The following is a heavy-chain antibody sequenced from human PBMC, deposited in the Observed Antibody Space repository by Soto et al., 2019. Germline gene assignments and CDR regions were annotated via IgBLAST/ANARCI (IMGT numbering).Heavy chain of an antibody. CDR2: FYYSGST. Sequence: PSETLSLTCAVYGGSFSGYYWSWIRQPPGKGLEWIGYFYYSGSTNYNPSLKSRVTISVDTSKNQFSLKLSSVTAADTAVYYCARGFDAFDIWGQGTMVTVSS. V-gene: IGHV4-59*01. CDR1: GGSFSGYY. J-gene: IGHJ3*02. CDR3: ARGFDAFDI.